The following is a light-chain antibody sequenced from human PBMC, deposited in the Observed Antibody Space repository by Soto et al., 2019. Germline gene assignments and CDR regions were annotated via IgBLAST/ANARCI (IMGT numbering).Light chain of an antibody. CDR3: QQYDKWPYT. CDR1: QIIGTN. V-gene: IGKV3-15*01. Sequence: EIVLTQSPATLSVSPGEGATLSCRTSQIIGTNLAWYQQKPGQAPRLLIHGAFIRAPGFPVRFRGTGSGSEFTLTISSLQSEDGALYFCQQYDKWPYTFGQGTKVDIK. J-gene: IGKJ2*01. CDR2: GAF.